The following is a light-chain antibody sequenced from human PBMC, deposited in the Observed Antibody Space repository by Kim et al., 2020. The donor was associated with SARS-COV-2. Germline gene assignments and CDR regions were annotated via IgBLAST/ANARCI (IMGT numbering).Light chain of an antibody. Sequence: KTVTISCTRISGSIASNYVQWYQQRPGSAPTTVIYEDNQRPSGVPDRFSGSIDSSSNSAALTISGLKTEDEADYYCQSYDTTNRVFGGGTKLTVL. CDR3: QSYDTTNRV. J-gene: IGLJ3*02. CDR1: SGSIASNY. V-gene: IGLV6-57*03. CDR2: EDN.